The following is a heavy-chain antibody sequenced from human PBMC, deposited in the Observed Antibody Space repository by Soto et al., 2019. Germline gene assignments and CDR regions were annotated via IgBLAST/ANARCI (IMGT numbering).Heavy chain of an antibody. Sequence: QVQLQESGPGLVKPSETLSLTCTVSGXXXTPYXXXWXRQXXGKXPEWVGHIYASGRTTYNPSLKSRVTMFVSQTQVSLRLTSVTAADXAVXYXAXXXDVXXXLXQXYFDXWGRGALVTVSS. V-gene: IGHV4-4*07. J-gene: IGHJ2*01. CDR3: AXXXDVXXXLXQXYFDX. CDR2: IYASGRT. CDR1: GXXXTPYX.